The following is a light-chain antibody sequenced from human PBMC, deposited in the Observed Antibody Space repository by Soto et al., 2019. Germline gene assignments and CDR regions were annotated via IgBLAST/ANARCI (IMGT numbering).Light chain of an antibody. CDR1: QSVSSNY. CDR3: QQYGSSPPLT. J-gene: IGKJ4*01. CDR2: GAS. V-gene: IGKV3-20*01. Sequence: EIVLTQSPGTLSLSPGERATLSCRASQSVSSNYLAWYQQKPGQAPRLLIYGASSRATGIPDRFSGSGSGTDFTLTISRLEPEDFVVYYCQQYGSSPPLTFGVGTKVEIK.